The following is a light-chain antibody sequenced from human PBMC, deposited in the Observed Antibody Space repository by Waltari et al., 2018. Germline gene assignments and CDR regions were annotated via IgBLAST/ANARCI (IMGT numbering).Light chain of an antibody. Sequence: EIVMTQSPATLSVSTGESATLSCRASQSVSSNLAWYQQKPGQAPRLLIYGASTRATGIPARFSGSGSGTEFTLTISSLQSEDFAVYYCQQYNNWPRTFGQGTKVEIK. J-gene: IGKJ1*01. CDR2: GAS. V-gene: IGKV3-15*01. CDR1: QSVSSN. CDR3: QQYNNWPRT.